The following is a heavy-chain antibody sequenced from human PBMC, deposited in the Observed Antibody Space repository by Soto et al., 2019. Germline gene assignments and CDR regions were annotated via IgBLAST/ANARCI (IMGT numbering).Heavy chain of an antibody. V-gene: IGHV1-46*03. CDR1: GFSFTSYY. D-gene: IGHD2-2*01. Sequence: QVQLVQSGAEVKKPGASVKVSCKASGFSFTSYYMHWVRRAPGQGLEWMGIINPSGGSASYAQKFQGRVTMTRDTSTSTVYMEMRSLRSEDTAVYYCVRGDVVVSAAISNYYYYMDVWGKGTTVTVSS. CDR2: INPSGGSA. J-gene: IGHJ6*03. CDR3: VRGDVVVSAAISNYYYYMDV.